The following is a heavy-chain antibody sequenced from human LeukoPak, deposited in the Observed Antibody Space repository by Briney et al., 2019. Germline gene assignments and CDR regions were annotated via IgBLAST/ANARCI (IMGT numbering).Heavy chain of an antibody. J-gene: IGHJ4*02. D-gene: IGHD1-7*01. CDR2: ISGSGGST. CDR1: GFTFSSYA. CDR3: AKDERNWNYNLASQTYD. V-gene: IGHV3-23*01. Sequence: GGSLRLSCSASGFTFSSYAMSWVRQAPGKGLEWVAAISGSGGSTYYADSVKGRFTISRDNSKNTLYLQMSSLRAEDTAVYYCAKDERNWNYNLASQTYDWGQGTLVTVSS.